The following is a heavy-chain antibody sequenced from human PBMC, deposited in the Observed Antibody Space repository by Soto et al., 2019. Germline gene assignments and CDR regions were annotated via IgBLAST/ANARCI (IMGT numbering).Heavy chain of an antibody. J-gene: IGHJ4*02. CDR2: IWYDGSNK. Sequence: LSLTCAAYGFTFSSYGMHCVRQAPGKGLEWVAVIWYDGSNKYYADSVKGLFTISRDNSKNTLYLQMNSLRAEDTAVYYCARDGHSGYGGDCESYFDYWGQGTLVTVSS. V-gene: IGHV3-33*01. CDR1: GFTFSSYG. D-gene: IGHD2-21*02. CDR3: ARDGHSGYGGDCESYFDY.